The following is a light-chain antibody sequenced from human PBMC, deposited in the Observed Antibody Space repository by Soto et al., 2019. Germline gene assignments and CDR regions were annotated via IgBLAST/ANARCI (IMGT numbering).Light chain of an antibody. J-gene: IGKJ4*01. CDR1: QSISRY. CDR2: DAS. Sequence: DIQMTQSPSSLSASVGDRVTITCRASQSISRYLSWYQQKPGKAPKLLIYDASSLQSGVPSRFSGSGSGTDFTLTISSLQPEDFATYYCQQSYSTLTFGGGTKVDIK. CDR3: QQSYSTLT. V-gene: IGKV1-39*01.